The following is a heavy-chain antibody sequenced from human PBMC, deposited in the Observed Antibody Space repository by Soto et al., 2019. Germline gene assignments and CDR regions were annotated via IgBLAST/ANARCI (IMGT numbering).Heavy chain of an antibody. Sequence: PGGSLRLSCAASGFTVSSNYMSWVRQAPGKGLEWVSVIYSGGSTYYADSVKGRFTISRDNSKNTLYLQMNSLRAEDTAVYYCARGRSGSYYEYYFDYWGQGTLVTVS. CDR3: ARGRSGSYYEYYFDY. CDR2: IYSGGST. J-gene: IGHJ4*02. CDR1: GFTVSSNY. V-gene: IGHV3-53*01. D-gene: IGHD1-26*01.